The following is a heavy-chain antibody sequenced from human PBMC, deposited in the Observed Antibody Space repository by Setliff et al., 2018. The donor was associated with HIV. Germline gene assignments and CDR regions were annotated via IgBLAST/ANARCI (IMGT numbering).Heavy chain of an antibody. D-gene: IGHD3-22*01. CDR3: ARGDSFVYSYVYPDY. Sequence: GSLRLSCVASGVSFSRYTMMWVRQAPGKGLEWVSSITSNLNYNYADSLKGRLTISRDNTKNSLYLQMNSLRAEDTAVYYCARGDSFVYSYVYPDYWGQGTLVTVSS. J-gene: IGHJ4*02. CDR1: GVSFSRYT. V-gene: IGHV3-21*01. CDR2: ITSNLNY.